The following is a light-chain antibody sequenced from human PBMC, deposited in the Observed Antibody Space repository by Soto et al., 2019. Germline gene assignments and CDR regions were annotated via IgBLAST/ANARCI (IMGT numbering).Light chain of an antibody. CDR1: QSVLSNSNNKNY. V-gene: IGKV4-1*01. J-gene: IGKJ5*01. Sequence: DIAMTQSPDSLAVSLGERATINCKSSQSVLSNSNNKNYLAWYQQTPGQPPRLLISWASTREFGVPDRFSGSESGTDFTLTISSLQAEDVAVYYCQQYFTTPITFGQGTRLEIK. CDR3: QQYFTTPIT. CDR2: WAS.